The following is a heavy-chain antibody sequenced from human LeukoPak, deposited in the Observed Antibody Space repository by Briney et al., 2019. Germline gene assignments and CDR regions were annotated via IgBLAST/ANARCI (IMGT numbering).Heavy chain of an antibody. CDR2: ISSSSSYT. CDR3: ARAVSVSSYYFDC. J-gene: IGHJ4*02. CDR1: GFIFSDYY. V-gene: IGHV3-11*05. Sequence: GGSLRLSCAASGFIFSDYYMSWIRQAPGKGLEWISYISSSSSYTNYVDSVKGRFTISRDNAKNSLYLQMNSLRTEDTAVYYCARAVSVSSYYFDCWGQGTLVTVSS. D-gene: IGHD5/OR15-5a*01.